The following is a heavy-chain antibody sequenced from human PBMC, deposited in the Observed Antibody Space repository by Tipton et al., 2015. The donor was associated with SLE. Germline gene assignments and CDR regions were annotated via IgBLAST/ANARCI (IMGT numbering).Heavy chain of an antibody. Sequence: TLSLTCTVSGGSISSGSYYWSWLRQPAGKGLEWIGRIYTSGSTNYNPSLKSRATISVDTSKNQFSLKLSSVTAADTAVYYCARVRYSGHDEAYYFDYWGQGTLVTVSS. CDR2: IYTSGST. V-gene: IGHV4-61*02. J-gene: IGHJ4*02. CDR3: ARVRYSGHDEAYYFDY. CDR1: GGSISSGSYY. D-gene: IGHD5-12*01.